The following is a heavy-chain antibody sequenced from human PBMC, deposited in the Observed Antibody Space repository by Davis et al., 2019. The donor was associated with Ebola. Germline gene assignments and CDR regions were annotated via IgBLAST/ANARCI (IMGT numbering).Heavy chain of an antibody. D-gene: IGHD6-13*01. CDR3: ARDPRVQPIDY. V-gene: IGHV1-3*01. J-gene: IGHJ4*02. CDR1: GFILTNYA. Sequence: ASVKVSCKASGFILTNYAIHWVRQAPGQRLEWMGWVHGGNGNTKYSQRFQGRVTITTDTSASTVYLDLTSLRSDDTAVFYCARDPRVQPIDYWGQGTLVTVSS. CDR2: VHGGNGNT.